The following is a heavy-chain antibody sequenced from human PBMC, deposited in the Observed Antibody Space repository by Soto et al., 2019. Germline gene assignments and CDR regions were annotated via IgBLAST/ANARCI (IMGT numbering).Heavy chain of an antibody. D-gene: IGHD1-26*01. CDR1: GFTFSSYA. CDR3: ARDGYYHSIDY. J-gene: IGHJ4*02. Sequence: QVQLVESGGGVVQPGRSLRLSCAASGFTFSSYAMHWVRQAPGKGLEWVAVISYDGTNKYYADSVKGRFTISRDNSKNTLYLQMNSLRAEDTAVYYCARDGYYHSIDYWGQGTLVTVSS. CDR2: ISYDGTNK. V-gene: IGHV3-30-3*01.